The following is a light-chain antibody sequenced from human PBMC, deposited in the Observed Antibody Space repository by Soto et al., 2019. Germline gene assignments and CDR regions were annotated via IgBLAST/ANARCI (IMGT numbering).Light chain of an antibody. CDR2: DAS. Sequence: EIVLTQSPATLSLSPGERGTLSCGASQSVSSYLAWYQQKPGQAPRLLIYDASNRATGIPARFSGSGSGTDFTLTISSLEPEDFAVYYCQQRSNWPGTFGQGTKVDIK. CDR1: QSVSSY. CDR3: QQRSNWPGT. V-gene: IGKV3-11*01. J-gene: IGKJ1*01.